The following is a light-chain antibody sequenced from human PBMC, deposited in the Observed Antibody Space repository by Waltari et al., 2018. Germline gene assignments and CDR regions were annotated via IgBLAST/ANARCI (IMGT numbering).Light chain of an antibody. V-gene: IGKV4-1*01. CDR3: QQYYATPLT. J-gene: IGKJ4*01. CDR1: QSVLHTNNRNY. CDR2: WAS. Sequence: DIVMTQSPDPLAVSLGERATINCKSRQSVLHTNNRNYLAWYQQRPGQSPKLLFSWASDRESGVPDRFSGSGSGTDFTLTITSLQAEDVATYYCQQYYATPLTFGGGTKVVIK.